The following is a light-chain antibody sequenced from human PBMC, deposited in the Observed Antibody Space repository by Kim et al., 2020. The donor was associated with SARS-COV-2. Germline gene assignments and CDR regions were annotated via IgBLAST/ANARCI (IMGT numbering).Light chain of an antibody. V-gene: IGKV3-15*01. CDR1: QSVSNT. CDR3: HQYKIWPYT. CDR2: GAS. J-gene: IGKJ2*01. Sequence: SLSPGERATLSCRASQSVSNTLAWYQQKPGQAPRLLIYGASTRATVIPARFSGSGSGTEFTLTISSLKSEDFAVYYCHQYKIWPYTFGQGTKLEIK.